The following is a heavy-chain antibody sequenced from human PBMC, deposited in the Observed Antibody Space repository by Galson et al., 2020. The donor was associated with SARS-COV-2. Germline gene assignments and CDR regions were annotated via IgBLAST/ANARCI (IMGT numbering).Heavy chain of an antibody. Sequence: GESLKISCAASGFTFSDHYISWIRQAPGKGLEWLSYITSISTSRNYADSVKGRFTISRDYAKDLVYLQMNSLRAEDTAVYFCARTVDIRGSDWFFDLWGRGTLVTVSS. CDR1: GFTFSDHY. D-gene: IGHD5-12*01. CDR2: ITSISTSR. CDR3: ARTVDIRGSDWFFDL. V-gene: IGHV3-11*03. J-gene: IGHJ2*01.